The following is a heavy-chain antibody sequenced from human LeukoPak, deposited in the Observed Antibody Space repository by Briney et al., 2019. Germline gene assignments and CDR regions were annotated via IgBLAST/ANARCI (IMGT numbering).Heavy chain of an antibody. J-gene: IGHJ3*02. Sequence: SVKVSCKASGGTFSSYAISWVRQAPGQGLEWMGGIIPIFGTANYAQKFQGRVTITADKSTSTAYMELSSLRSEDTAVYYCARVYSSGLTDAFDIWGQGTMVTVSS. V-gene: IGHV1-69*06. CDR2: IIPIFGTA. D-gene: IGHD6-19*01. CDR3: ARVYSSGLTDAFDI. CDR1: GGTFSSYA.